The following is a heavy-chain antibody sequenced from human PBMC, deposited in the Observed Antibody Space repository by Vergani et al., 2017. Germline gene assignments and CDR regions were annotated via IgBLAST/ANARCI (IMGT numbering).Heavy chain of an antibody. V-gene: IGHV1-2*02. CDR2: IKPNSGGT. J-gene: IGHJ4*02. D-gene: IGHD2-15*01. CDR1: GYTFTGYY. CDR3: ARGVPRGGGSTRYYFDY. Sequence: QVQLVQSGAEVKKPGASVKVSCKASGYTFTGYYMHWVRQAPGQGLEWMGWIKPNSGGTNYAQKFQGRVTMTRDTSISTAYMELGRLRSDDTAVYYCARGVPRGGGSTRYYFDYWGQGTLVTVSS.